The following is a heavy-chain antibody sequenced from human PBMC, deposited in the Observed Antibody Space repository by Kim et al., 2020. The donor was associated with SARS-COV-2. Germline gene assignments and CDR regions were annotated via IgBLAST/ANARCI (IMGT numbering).Heavy chain of an antibody. D-gene: IGHD3-10*01. Sequence: GGSLRLSCVAFGFTFSNYWMSWVRQAPGKGLEWVANIKEDGSDKYYVDSVKGRFTISRDNAKNSLYLQMNSLGAEDTAVYYCARTSMLRGATDWFDPWGQGTLVTVSS. CDR1: GFTFSNYW. V-gene: IGHV3-7*03. CDR3: ARTSMLRGATDWFDP. J-gene: IGHJ5*02. CDR2: IKEDGSDK.